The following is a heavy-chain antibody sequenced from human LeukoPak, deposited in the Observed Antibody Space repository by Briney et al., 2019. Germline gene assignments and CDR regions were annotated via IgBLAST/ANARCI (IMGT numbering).Heavy chain of an antibody. D-gene: IGHD3-10*01. CDR3: ARDHYYSGSGSYYN. Sequence: GGSLGLSCLASGFSFSSYWMHWVRQAPGKGLVLVSRIRDDRINTNYADSVKGRFTISRDNAKNTLYLQMNSLRAEDTAVYYCARDHYYSGSGSYYNWGQGTLVTVSS. V-gene: IGHV3-74*01. CDR1: GFSFSSYW. CDR2: IRDDRINT. J-gene: IGHJ4*02.